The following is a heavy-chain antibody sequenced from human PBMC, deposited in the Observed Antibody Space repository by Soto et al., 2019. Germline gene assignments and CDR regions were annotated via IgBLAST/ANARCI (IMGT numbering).Heavy chain of an antibody. J-gene: IGHJ4*02. D-gene: IGHD5-18*01. V-gene: IGHV3-21*01. CDR3: ARDQPGYSYGYGWGY. CDR2: ISSSSSYI. Sequence: EVQLVESGGGLVKPGGSLRLSCAASGFTFSSYSMNWVRQAPGKGLEWVSSISSSSSYIYYADSVKGRFTISRDNAKNSLSLQMDSLRAEDTAVYYCARDQPGYSYGYGWGYWGQGTLGSVSS. CDR1: GFTFSSYS.